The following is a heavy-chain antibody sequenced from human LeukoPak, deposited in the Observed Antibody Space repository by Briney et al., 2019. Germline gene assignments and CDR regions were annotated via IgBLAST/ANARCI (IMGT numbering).Heavy chain of an antibody. V-gene: IGHV1-69*06. J-gene: IGHJ5*02. CDR2: IIPIFGTA. CDR1: GGTFSSYA. Sequence: GASVKVSCKASGGTFSSYAISWVRQAPGQGREWMGGIIPIFGTANHAQKFQGRVTITADKSTSTAYMELSSLRSEDTAVYYCARSVVVVAAYLGDWFDPWGQGTLVTVSS. CDR3: ARSVVVVAAYLGDWFDP. D-gene: IGHD2-15*01.